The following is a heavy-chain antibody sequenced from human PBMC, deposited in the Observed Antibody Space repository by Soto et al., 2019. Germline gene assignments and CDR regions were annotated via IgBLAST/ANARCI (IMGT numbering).Heavy chain of an antibody. CDR1: GFTFDDYA. V-gene: IGHV3-9*01. Sequence: PGGSLRLSCAASGFTFDDYAMHWVRQAPGKGLEWVSGISWNSGSIGYADSVKGRFTISRDNAKNSLYLQMNSLRAKDTALYYCAKALWKQLAYNWFDPWGQATLVT. CDR2: ISWNSGSI. CDR3: AKALWKQLAYNWFDP. J-gene: IGHJ5*02. D-gene: IGHD6-13*01.